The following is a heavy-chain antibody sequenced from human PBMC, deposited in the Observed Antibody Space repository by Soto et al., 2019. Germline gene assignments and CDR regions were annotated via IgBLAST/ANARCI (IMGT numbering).Heavy chain of an antibody. CDR2: ISGSGGST. CDR3: ASLKRGYSYGSFDC. Sequence: EVSLRLPCAASGFTFSSYAMSWIRQAPGKGLEWVPAISGSGGSTYYADSVKGRFTISRDNSKNTLYLQMNSLRAEDTAVYYCASLKRGYSYGSFDCWGQGTLVTVSS. D-gene: IGHD5-18*01. CDR1: GFTFSSYA. J-gene: IGHJ4*02. V-gene: IGHV3-23*01.